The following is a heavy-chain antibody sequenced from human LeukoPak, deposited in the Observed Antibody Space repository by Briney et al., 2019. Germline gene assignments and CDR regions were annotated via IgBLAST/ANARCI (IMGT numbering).Heavy chain of an antibody. V-gene: IGHV4-59*01. CDR1: GGSISSYY. J-gene: IGHJ4*02. D-gene: IGHD2-21*02. CDR2: IYYSGST. CDR3: ARGRRRLTYCGGDCYSFDY. Sequence: PSETLSLTCTVSGGSISSYYWSWIRQPPGKGLEWIGYIYYSGSTNYNPSLKSRVTISVDTSKNQFSLKLSSVTAADTAVYYCARGRRRLTYCGGDCYSFDYWGQGTLVTVSS.